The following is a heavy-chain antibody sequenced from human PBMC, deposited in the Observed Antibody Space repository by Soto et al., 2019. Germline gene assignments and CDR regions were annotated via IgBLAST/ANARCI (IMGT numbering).Heavy chain of an antibody. J-gene: IGHJ4*02. D-gene: IGHD2-2*01. Sequence: GGSLRLSCAASGFTFSSYWMSWVRQAPGKGLEWVANIKQDGSEKYYVDSVKGRFTISRDNAKNSLYLQMNSLRAEDTAVYYCARDGCSSTSCYALTHAPFDYWGQGTLVTVSS. CDR2: IKQDGSEK. V-gene: IGHV3-7*03. CDR3: ARDGCSSTSCYALTHAPFDY. CDR1: GFTFSSYW.